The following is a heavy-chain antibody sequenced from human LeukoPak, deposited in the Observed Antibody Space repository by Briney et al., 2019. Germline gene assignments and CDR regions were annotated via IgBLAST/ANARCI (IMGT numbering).Heavy chain of an antibody. CDR2: ITSSGGST. Sequence: QPGGSLRLSCSASGFTFSYYAMHWVRQAPGKGLEYVSGITSSGGSTYYTDSVKGRFTISRDNSNNTLYLQMSSLRAEDTAVYYCVKGDYSGHTFPAFDYWGQGTLVSVSS. V-gene: IGHV3-64D*06. D-gene: IGHD5-12*01. CDR3: VKGDYSGHTFPAFDY. CDR1: GFTFSYYA. J-gene: IGHJ4*02.